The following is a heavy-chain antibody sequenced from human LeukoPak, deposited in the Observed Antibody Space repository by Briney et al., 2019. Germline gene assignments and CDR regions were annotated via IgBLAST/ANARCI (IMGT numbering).Heavy chain of an antibody. J-gene: IGHJ4*02. CDR2: IYMRGRT. CDR3: ARETSDTAMASYYFDQ. Sequence: IYMRGRTNYNPSLQSRVTMSVDTSKNQFSLKLRSVTDADTAVYYCARETSDTAMASYYFDQWGQGTLVTVSS. V-gene: IGHV4-4*07. D-gene: IGHD5-18*01.